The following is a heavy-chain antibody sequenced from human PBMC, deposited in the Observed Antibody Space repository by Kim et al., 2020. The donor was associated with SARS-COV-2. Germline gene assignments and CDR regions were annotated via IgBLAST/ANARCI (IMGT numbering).Heavy chain of an antibody. Sequence: SETLSLTCTVSGGSMSRGNWWSWVSQPPGEELEWIGEIYHSRGTNYNTSLKSRVTISVDKSKNQFSLKLRSVTAADTAVYYCARLSLGRNYYYDSSGWYCDYWGQGTLVTVSS. CDR3: ARLSLGRNYYYDSSGWYCDY. V-gene: IGHV4-4*02. CDR2: IYHSRGT. D-gene: IGHD3-22*01. J-gene: IGHJ4*02. CDR1: GGSMSRGNW.